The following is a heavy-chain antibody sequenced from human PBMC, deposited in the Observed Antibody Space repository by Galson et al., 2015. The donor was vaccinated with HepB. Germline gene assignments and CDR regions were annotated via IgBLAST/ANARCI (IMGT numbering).Heavy chain of an antibody. D-gene: IGHD2-15*01. CDR2: ISAYNGNT. J-gene: IGHJ6*03. CDR1: GYTFTRYG. CDR3: AQAPTILVVAAQTNYYYFFMEV. Sequence: SVKVSCKASGYTFTRYGINWVRQAPGQGLEWMGWISAYNGNTNYAQKLQGRVTMTTDTSTSTAYMELRSLRSDDTAVYYCAQAPTILVVAAQTNYYYFFMEVWGKGTTVTVSS. V-gene: IGHV1-18*01.